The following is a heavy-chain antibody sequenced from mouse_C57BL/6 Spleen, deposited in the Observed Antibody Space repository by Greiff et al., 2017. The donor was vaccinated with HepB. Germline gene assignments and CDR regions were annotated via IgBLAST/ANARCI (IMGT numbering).Heavy chain of an antibody. CDR1: GFSLTSYG. V-gene: IGHV2-6-1*01. D-gene: IGHD2-1*01. CDR2: IWSDGST. CDR3: ARHGGNYDAMDY. Sequence: VKVVESGPGLVAPSQSLSITCTVSGFSLTSYGVHWVRQPPGKGLEWLVVIWSDGSTTYNSALKSRLSISKDNSKSQVFLKMNSLQTDDTAMYYCARHGGNYDAMDYWGQGTSVTVSS. J-gene: IGHJ4*01.